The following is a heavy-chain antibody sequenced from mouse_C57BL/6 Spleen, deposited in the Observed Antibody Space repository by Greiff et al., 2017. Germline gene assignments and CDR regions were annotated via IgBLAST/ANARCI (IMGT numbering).Heavy chain of an antibody. CDR1: GYTFTSYW. CDR2: IDPSDRYT. D-gene: IGHD2-5*01. Sequence: QVQLQQPGAELVKPGASVKLSCKASGYTFTSYWMQWVKQRPGQGLEWIGEIDPSDRYTNYNQKFKGKATLAVDTSSSTAYMQLSSLTSEDSAVXDCARDSNWYFDVWGTGTTVTVSS. CDR3: ARDSNWYFDV. V-gene: IGHV1-50*01. J-gene: IGHJ1*03.